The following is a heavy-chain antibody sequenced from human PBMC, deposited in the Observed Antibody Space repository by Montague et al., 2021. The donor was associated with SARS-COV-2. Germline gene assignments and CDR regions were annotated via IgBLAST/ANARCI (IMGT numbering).Heavy chain of an antibody. CDR2: LYYSGST. Sequence: SETLSLTCTVSGGSISSYYWSWIRQPPGKGLEWIGYLYYSGSTNXXPSLKSRVTISVDTSKNQFSLRLNSVTAADTAVYYCARHPPGYRYFCYLDVWGKGTTVTVSS. CDR3: ARHPPGYRYFCYLDV. V-gene: IGHV4-59*01. CDR1: GGSISSYY. J-gene: IGHJ6*03. D-gene: IGHD1-1*01.